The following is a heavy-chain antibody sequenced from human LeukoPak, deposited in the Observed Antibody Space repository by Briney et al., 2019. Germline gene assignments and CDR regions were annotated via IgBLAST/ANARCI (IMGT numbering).Heavy chain of an antibody. D-gene: IGHD6-19*01. Sequence: GRSLRLSCAASGFTFSSYAMHWVRQAPGKGLEGVAVISYDGSNKYYADSVKGRFTISRDNSKNTLYLQMNSLRAEDTAVYYCARGLREIAVAVLVYWGQGTLVTVSS. CDR3: ARGLREIAVAVLVY. CDR2: ISYDGSNK. CDR1: GFTFSSYA. J-gene: IGHJ4*02. V-gene: IGHV3-30-3*01.